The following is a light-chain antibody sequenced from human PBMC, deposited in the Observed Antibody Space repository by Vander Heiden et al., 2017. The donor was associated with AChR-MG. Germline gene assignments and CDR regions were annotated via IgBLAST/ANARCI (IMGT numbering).Light chain of an antibody. CDR1: NRGSQN. V-gene: IGLV3-9*01. J-gene: IGLJ2*01. CDR3: QGCVGSTAVV. CDR2: KGN. Sequence: SSELTQPLSVSVALGKTARIPGGGSNRGSQNVHWYQQKAGQAPVLVIYKGNNRTSDIPERFSGSKSGNTATLTVTSVEAGDEADYYCQGCVGSTAVVFGGGTRLTVL.